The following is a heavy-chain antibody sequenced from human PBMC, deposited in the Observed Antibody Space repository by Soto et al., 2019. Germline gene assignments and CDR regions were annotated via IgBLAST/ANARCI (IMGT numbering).Heavy chain of an antibody. CDR2: IYPGDSDT. CDR3: ARRPTVESFGMDV. J-gene: IGHJ6*02. D-gene: IGHD4-17*01. Sequence: EVQLVQSGAEVKKPGESLKISCKGSGYSFTSYWINWVRQMPGKGLEWMGIIYPGDSDTRYSPSFQGQVTISADKSISTAYLQWSSLKASDTAMHYCARRPTVESFGMDVWGQGTTVTVSS. V-gene: IGHV5-51*03. CDR1: GYSFTSYW.